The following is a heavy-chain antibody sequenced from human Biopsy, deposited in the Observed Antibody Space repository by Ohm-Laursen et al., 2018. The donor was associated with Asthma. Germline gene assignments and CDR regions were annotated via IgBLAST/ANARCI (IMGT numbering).Heavy chain of an antibody. V-gene: IGHV3-33*01. CDR3: VREGDCSGGSCHSPYYDGMDV. CDR1: GFTFSDHG. D-gene: IGHD2-15*01. J-gene: IGHJ6*02. Sequence: SLRLSCTASGFTFSDHGMHWVRQAPGKGLEWVAVIWYDGGKKDYADSVKGRFSISRDNSKNTLYLQMNSLRGEDTAVYCCVREGDCSGGSCHSPYYDGMDVWGQGTTVTVSS. CDR2: IWYDGGKK.